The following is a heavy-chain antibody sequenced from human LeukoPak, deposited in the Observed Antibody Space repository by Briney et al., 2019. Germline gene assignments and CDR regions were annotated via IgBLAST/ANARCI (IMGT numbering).Heavy chain of an antibody. CDR3: ASSQLRGDCSSTSCYWDYYYYYMDV. D-gene: IGHD2-2*01. J-gene: IGHJ6*03. CDR1: GYTFTSYG. Sequence: ASVKLSCKASGYTFTSYGISWVRQAPGQGLEWMGWISAYNGNTNYEQKLQGRVTMTTDTSTSTAYMELRSLRSDDTAVYYCASSQLRGDCSSTSCYWDYYYYYMDVWGKGTTVTVSS. CDR2: ISAYNGNT. V-gene: IGHV1-18*01.